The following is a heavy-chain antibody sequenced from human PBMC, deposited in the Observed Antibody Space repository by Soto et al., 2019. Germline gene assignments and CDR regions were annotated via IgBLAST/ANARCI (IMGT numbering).Heavy chain of an antibody. CDR3: ASVEQQLKNGWFDP. D-gene: IGHD6-13*01. V-gene: IGHV3-74*01. CDR2: INSDGSTT. Sequence: GGSLRLSCAASGFTLGSYWMHWVRQAPGKGLVWVSRINSDGSTTTYADFVKGRFTISRDNAKNTLYLQMNSPRAEDTAVYYCASVEQQLKNGWFDPWGQGTLVTVSS. J-gene: IGHJ5*01. CDR1: GFTLGSYW.